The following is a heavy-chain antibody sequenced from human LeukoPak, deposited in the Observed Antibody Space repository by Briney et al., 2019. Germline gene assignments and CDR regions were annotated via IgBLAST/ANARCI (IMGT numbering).Heavy chain of an antibody. CDR3: ARRYGGTYYYYGMDV. V-gene: IGHV3-48*04. D-gene: IGHD4-23*01. CDR1: GFTFSSYS. Sequence: GGSLRLSCAASGFTFSSYSMNWVRQAPGKGLEWVSYISSSSSTIYYADSVKGRFTISRGNAKNSLYLQMNSLRAEDTAVYYCARRYGGTYYYYGMDVWGQGTTVTVSS. CDR2: ISSSSSTI. J-gene: IGHJ6*02.